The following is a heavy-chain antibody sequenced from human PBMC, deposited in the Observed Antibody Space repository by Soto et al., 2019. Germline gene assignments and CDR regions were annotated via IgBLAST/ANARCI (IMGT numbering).Heavy chain of an antibody. CDR1: GFTFDDYA. Sequence: EVQLVESGGGLVQPGRSLRLSCAASGFTFDDYAMHWVRQAPGKGLEWVSGISWNSGSIGYADSVKGRFTISRDNAKNSLYLQMNSLRAEDTALYYCAKDASNGYCSSTSCYGSPYPYYYYYYMDVWGKGTTVTVSS. V-gene: IGHV3-9*01. CDR2: ISWNSGSI. J-gene: IGHJ6*03. D-gene: IGHD2-2*01. CDR3: AKDASNGYCSSTSCYGSPYPYYYYYYMDV.